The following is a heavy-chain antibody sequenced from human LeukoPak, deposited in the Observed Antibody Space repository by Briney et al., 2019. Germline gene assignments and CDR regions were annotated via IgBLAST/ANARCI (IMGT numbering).Heavy chain of an antibody. CDR3: AKDGTAMAFDY. Sequence: SGGSLRLSCAASGFTFSSYGMHWVRQAPGKGLEWVAVIWYDGSNKYYADSVKGRFTISRDNSKNTLYLQMNSLRAEDTAVYYCAKDGTAMAFDYWGQETLVTVSS. CDR2: IWYDGSNK. J-gene: IGHJ4*02. V-gene: IGHV3-33*06. CDR1: GFTFSSYG. D-gene: IGHD5-18*01.